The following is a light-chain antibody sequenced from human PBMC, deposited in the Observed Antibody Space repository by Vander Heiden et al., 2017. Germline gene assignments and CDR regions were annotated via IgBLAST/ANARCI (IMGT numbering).Light chain of an antibody. J-gene: IGLJ2*01. CDR2: KDT. CDR1: VLSKQS. CDR3: QSADSGATDVV. V-gene: IGLV3-25*03. Sequence: SYHLTHPPPVSVSPGHTARITCSAAVLSKQSSHWYQPTSGQAPLLLIFKDTERPSGIPERFSGSTSGTTVTLTIPGVQSEDEADYYCQSADSGATDVVFGGGTKLTVL.